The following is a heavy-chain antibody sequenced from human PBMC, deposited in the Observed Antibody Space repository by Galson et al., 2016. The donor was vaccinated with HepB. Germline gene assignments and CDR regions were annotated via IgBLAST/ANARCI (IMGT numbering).Heavy chain of an antibody. V-gene: IGHV4-39*01. Sequence: SETLSLTCTVSGGSISSTSYSWGWIRQPPGKGLEWIGNSGSAHYNPSLKSRVTISVDTSKNQFSLKVRSVTAADTAVYYCARREVVILSTFDYWGQGTLVTVSS. CDR1: GGSISSTSYS. D-gene: IGHD3-22*01. CDR3: ARREVVILSTFDY. CDR2: SGSA. J-gene: IGHJ4*02.